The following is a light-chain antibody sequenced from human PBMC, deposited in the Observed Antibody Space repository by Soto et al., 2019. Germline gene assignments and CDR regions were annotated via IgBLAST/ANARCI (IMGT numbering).Light chain of an antibody. CDR2: AAS. J-gene: IGKJ1*01. V-gene: IGKV1-39*01. CDR1: QSINSY. CDR3: QQTFSNPPWT. Sequence: DIQMTQSPSSLSASVGDRVTITCRASQSINSYVNWYQQKPGKAPKLLIYAASSLQSGVPSRFSGRESGTDFTLTISSLQPEDFATYYCQQTFSNPPWTFGQGNKVEIK.